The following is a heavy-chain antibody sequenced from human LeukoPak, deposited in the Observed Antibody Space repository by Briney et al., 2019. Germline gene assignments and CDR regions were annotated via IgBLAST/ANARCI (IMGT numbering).Heavy chain of an antibody. CDR1: GFTFRSYA. Sequence: GGSLRLSCAASGFTFRSYAMSWVRQAPGKGLEGVSAISGSGGSTYSADSVKGRFTIWRDNSKNTLYLQMNSLRAEDTAVYYCAKEAKLAAIGAVDIWGQGTLVTVSS. CDR2: ISGSGGST. D-gene: IGHD2-2*01. J-gene: IGHJ3*02. CDR3: AKEAKLAAIGAVDI. V-gene: IGHV3-23*01.